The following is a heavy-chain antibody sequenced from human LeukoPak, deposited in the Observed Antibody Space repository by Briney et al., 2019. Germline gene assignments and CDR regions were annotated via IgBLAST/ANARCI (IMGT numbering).Heavy chain of an antibody. CDR1: GYTFTSYG. J-gene: IGHJ5*02. D-gene: IGHD2-2*02. V-gene: IGHV1-18*01. Sequence: AASVKVSCKASGYTFTSYGISWVRQAPGQGLEWMGWISAYNGNTNYAQKLQGRVTMTTDTSTSTAYMELRSLRSDDTAVYYCARGYCSSTSCYTGFDWSAPWGQEPLVTVPS. CDR3: ARGYCSSTSCYTGFDWSAP. CDR2: ISAYNGNT.